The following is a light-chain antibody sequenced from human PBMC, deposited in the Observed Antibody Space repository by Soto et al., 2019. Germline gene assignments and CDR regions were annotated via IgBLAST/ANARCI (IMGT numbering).Light chain of an antibody. CDR1: QSVSPW. CDR3: HYSNSYST. V-gene: IGKV1-5*03. Sequence: DIQMTQSPSTLSASVGDRVTITCRARQSVSPWLAWSQHKPGKAPDLLIYKVSTLESGVPSRFSGSGSGTEFTLTITSLRPDASETCDCHYSNSYSTFGPGTK. CDR2: KVS. J-gene: IGKJ1*01.